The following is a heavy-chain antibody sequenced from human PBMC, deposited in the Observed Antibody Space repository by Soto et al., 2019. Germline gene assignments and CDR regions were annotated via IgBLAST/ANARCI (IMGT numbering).Heavy chain of an antibody. V-gene: IGHV1-2*02. CDR2: VNPHTGGT. CDR3: ARVMAYEQQLVPFDY. Sequence: CASVKVSCKTSGYTFIGYYLNWVRQAPGQGLEWMGWVNPHTGGTHYAQKFDGRVTMTRDTSTYTAYMELSGLKFDDTATYFCARVMAYEQQLVPFDYWGQGTLVTVSS. CDR1: GYTFIGYY. J-gene: IGHJ4*02. D-gene: IGHD6-13*01.